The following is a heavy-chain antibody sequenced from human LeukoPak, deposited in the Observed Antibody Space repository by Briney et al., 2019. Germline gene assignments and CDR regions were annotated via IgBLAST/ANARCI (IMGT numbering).Heavy chain of an antibody. V-gene: IGHV4-61*05. Sequence: SETLSLTCTVSGGSISSTGHYWGWIRQPPGKGLEWIGRIYTSGSTNYNPSLKSRVTMSVDTSKNQFSLKLSSVTAADTAVYYCARHSSDYYGPFDYWGQGTLVTVSS. CDR2: IYTSGST. CDR3: ARHSSDYYGPFDY. CDR1: GGSISSTGHY. D-gene: IGHD6-19*01. J-gene: IGHJ4*02.